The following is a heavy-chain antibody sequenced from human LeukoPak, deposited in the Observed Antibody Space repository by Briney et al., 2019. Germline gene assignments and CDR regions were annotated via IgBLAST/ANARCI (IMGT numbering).Heavy chain of an antibody. CDR2: ISSSSSYI. Sequence: PGGSLRLSCAASGFTFSSYSMNWVRQAPGKGLEWVSSISSSSSYIYYADSVKGRFTISRDNAKNSLYLQMNSLRAEDTAVYYCAREYYDYVWGSYRYYYYGMDVWGQGTTVTASS. CDR3: AREYYDYVWGSYRYYYYGMDV. J-gene: IGHJ6*02. D-gene: IGHD3-16*02. V-gene: IGHV3-21*01. CDR1: GFTFSSYS.